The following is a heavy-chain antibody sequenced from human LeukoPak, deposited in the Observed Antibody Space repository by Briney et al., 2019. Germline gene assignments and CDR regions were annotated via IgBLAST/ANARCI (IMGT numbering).Heavy chain of an antibody. CDR3: AADKWSGGYNYFDY. D-gene: IGHD1-26*01. V-gene: IGHV3-48*01. CDR2: ISSSSSTI. CDR1: GFTFSSYS. Sequence: GGSLRLSCAASGFTFSSYSMNWVRQAPGKGLEWVSYISSSSSTIYYADSVKGRFTISRDNAKNSLYLQMNSLRAEDTAVYYCAADKWSGGYNYFDYWGQGTLVTVSS. J-gene: IGHJ4*02.